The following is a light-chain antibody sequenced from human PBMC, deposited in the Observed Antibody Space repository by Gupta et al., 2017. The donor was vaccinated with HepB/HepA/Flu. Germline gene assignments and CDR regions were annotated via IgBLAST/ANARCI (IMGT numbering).Light chain of an antibody. V-gene: IGKV1-33*01. Sequence: IQMTQSPSSLSASVGDRVTITCQASQDIRNYLNWYQQRPGKAPKLLIYGASNLETGVPSRFSGSGSGTDFTFTISGLQPEDIATYYCQQNDNLPFTFGHGTKVDFK. CDR1: QDIRNY. CDR2: GAS. J-gene: IGKJ3*01. CDR3: QQNDNLPFT.